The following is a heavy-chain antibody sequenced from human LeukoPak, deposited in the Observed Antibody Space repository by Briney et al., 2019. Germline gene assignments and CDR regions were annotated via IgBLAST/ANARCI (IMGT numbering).Heavy chain of an antibody. CDR1: GGSISSGDYY. CDR2: IYYSGST. V-gene: IGHV4-30-4*01. J-gene: IGHJ5*02. CDR3: ARDSDYYDSSGYPNWFDP. D-gene: IGHD3-22*01. Sequence: PSETLSLTCTVSGGSISSGDYYWSWIRQPPGKGLEWIGYIYYSGSTYYNPSLKSRVTISVDTSKNQFSLKLSSVTAADTAVYYCARDSDYYDSSGYPNWFDPWGQGTLVTVSS.